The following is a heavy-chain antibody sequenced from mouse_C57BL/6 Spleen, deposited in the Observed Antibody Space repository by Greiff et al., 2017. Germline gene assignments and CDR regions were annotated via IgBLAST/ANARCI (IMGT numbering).Heavy chain of an antibody. Sequence: EVQLQQSGPELVKPGASVKMSCKASGYTFTDYNMHWVKQSHGKSLEWIGYINPTNGGTSYNQKFKGKATLTVNKSSSTAYMELRSLTSEDSAVYYCAREGKLLRPFAYWGQGTLVTVSA. CDR2: INPTNGGT. CDR1: GYTFTDYN. CDR3: AREGKLLRPFAY. V-gene: IGHV1-22*01. D-gene: IGHD1-1*01. J-gene: IGHJ3*01.